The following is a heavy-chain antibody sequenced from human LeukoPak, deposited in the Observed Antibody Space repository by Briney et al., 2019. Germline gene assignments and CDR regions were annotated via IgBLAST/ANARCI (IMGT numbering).Heavy chain of an antibody. V-gene: IGHV1-69*05. CDR1: GGTFSSYA. J-gene: IGHJ5*02. CDR2: IIPIFGTA. D-gene: IGHD3-22*01. CDR3: ARVSLYYDSSGYYLGWFDP. Sequence: GASVKVSCKASGGTFSSYAISWVRQAPGQGLEWMGGIIPIFGTANYAQKFQGRVTITTDESTSTAYMELSSLRSEDTAVYYCARVSLYYDSSGYYLGWFDPWGQGTLVTVSS.